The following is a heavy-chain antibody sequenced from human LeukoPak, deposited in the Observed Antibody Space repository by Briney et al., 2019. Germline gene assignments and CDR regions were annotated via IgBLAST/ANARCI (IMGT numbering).Heavy chain of an antibody. CDR2: ISISSTTI. Sequence: PGGSLRLSCAASGFILSSYSMNWVRQAPGKGLEWVSYISISSTTISYADSVRGRFTISSDNAKNSLYLQMNSLRAEDTAVYYCARDTHYSFDYWGQGTLVIVSS. V-gene: IGHV3-48*01. CDR1: GFILSSYS. D-gene: IGHD2-21*01. CDR3: ARDTHYSFDY. J-gene: IGHJ4*02.